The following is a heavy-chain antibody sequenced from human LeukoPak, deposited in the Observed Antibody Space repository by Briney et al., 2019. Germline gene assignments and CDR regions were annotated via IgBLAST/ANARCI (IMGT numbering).Heavy chain of an antibody. Sequence: SVKVSCKASGGTFSSYAISWVRQAPGQGLEWMGGIIPVFGTANYAQKFQGRVTITADASTSTAYMELSSLRSEDTAVYYCARNCGGDCFIPYFDYWGQGTLVTVSS. V-gene: IGHV1-69*01. CDR2: IIPVFGTA. J-gene: IGHJ4*02. D-gene: IGHD2-21*01. CDR1: GGTFSSYA. CDR3: ARNCGGDCFIPYFDY.